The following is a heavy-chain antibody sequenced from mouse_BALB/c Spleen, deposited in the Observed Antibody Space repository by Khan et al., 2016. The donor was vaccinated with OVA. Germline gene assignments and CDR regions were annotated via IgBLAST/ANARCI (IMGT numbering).Heavy chain of an antibody. CDR2: ISYSGST. CDR1: GYSITSGYG. D-gene: IGHD1-1*01. V-gene: IGHV3-1*02. Sequence: EVKLEESGPGLVKPSQSLSLTCTVTGYSITSGYGWNWIRQFPGNKLEWMGYISYSGSTNYNPSLKSRISITRDTSKNPFFLQLNSVTTEDTATYYCARTGRIKYLGQGTTLTVSS. J-gene: IGHJ2*01. CDR3: ARTGRIKY.